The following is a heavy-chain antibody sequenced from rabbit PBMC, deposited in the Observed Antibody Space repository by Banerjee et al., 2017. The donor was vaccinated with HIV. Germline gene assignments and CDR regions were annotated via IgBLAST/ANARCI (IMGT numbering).Heavy chain of an antibody. V-gene: IGHV1S45*01. J-gene: IGHJ4*01. CDR1: GFSFSNKYV. Sequence: QEQLEESGGDLVKPEGSLTLTCTASGFSFSNKYVMCWVRQAPVKGLEWTACINAGNGNNTCYASGAKGRFTITRSTSLNTVTLQLNSLTAADTATYFCVRMWNLWGPGTLVTVS. CDR3: VRMWNL. CDR2: INAGNGNNT.